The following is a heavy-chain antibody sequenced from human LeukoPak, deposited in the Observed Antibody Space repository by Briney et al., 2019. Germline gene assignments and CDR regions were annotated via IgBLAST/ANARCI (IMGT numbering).Heavy chain of an antibody. V-gene: IGHV4-30-4*01. D-gene: IGHD3-9*01. CDR3: ARARRLYFFDY. CDR1: GGSISSGDYY. J-gene: IGHJ4*02. Sequence: PSQTLSLTCTVSGGSISSGDYYWSWIRQPPGTGVEWIGYIYYSGSTYYNPSLKSRVTISVDTSKNQFSLKLSSVTAADTAVYYCARARRLYFFDYWGQGTLVTVSS. CDR2: IYYSGST.